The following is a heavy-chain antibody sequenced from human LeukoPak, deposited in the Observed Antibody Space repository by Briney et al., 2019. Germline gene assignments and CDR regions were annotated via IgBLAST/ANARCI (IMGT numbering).Heavy chain of an antibody. CDR2: ISWNSGST. V-gene: IGHV3-9*01. D-gene: IGHD1-26*01. CDR1: GFTFDDYA. Sequence: PGRSLRLSCAASGFTFDDYAMHWVRQAPGKGLEWVSGISWNSGSTYYADSVKGRFTISRDNSKNSLYLQMNSLRTEDTALYYCAKDISRGGSYSESLFDYWGQGTLVTVSS. CDR3: AKDISRGGSYSESLFDY. J-gene: IGHJ4*02.